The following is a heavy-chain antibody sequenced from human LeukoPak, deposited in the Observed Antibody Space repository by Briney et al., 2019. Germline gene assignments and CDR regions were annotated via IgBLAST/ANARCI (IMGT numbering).Heavy chain of an antibody. D-gene: IGHD5-24*01. CDR2: IYYSGST. CDR1: GGSISSADYY. Sequence: SETLSLTCTVSGGSISSADYYWSWIRQPPGKGLEWIGYIYYSGSTYYNPSLKSRVTISVDTSKNQFSLKMSSVTAADTAVYYCARRGGYNDAFDIWGQGTMVTVSS. J-gene: IGHJ3*02. V-gene: IGHV4-30-4*01. CDR3: ARRGGYNDAFDI.